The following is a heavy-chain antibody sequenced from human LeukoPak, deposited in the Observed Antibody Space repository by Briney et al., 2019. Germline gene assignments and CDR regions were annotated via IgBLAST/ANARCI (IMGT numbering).Heavy chain of an antibody. CDR1: GFTFSKFW. CDR2: IKQDGSEK. D-gene: IGHD2-2*01. Sequence: GGSLRLSCAASGFTFSKFWMTWVRQAPGKGLEWLANIKQDGSEKNYVDSVKGRFTISRDNAKNSLFLQMNSLRAEDTAAYYCADPPVGYWGQGTLVTVSS. J-gene: IGHJ4*02. CDR3: ADPPVGY. V-gene: IGHV3-7*01.